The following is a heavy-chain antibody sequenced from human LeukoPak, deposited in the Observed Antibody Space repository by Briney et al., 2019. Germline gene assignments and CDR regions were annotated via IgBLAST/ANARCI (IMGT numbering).Heavy chain of an antibody. CDR3: ARGRGYSSSSDAFDI. D-gene: IGHD6-6*01. CDR1: GFTFSSYG. Sequence: GGSLRLSCAASGFTFSSYGMNWVRQAPGKGLEWVSSISTSSSYIYYADSVKGRFTISRDNAENSLYLQMNSLRAEDTALYYCARGRGYSSSSDAFDIWGQGTMVTVSS. CDR2: ISTSSSYI. J-gene: IGHJ3*02. V-gene: IGHV3-21*01.